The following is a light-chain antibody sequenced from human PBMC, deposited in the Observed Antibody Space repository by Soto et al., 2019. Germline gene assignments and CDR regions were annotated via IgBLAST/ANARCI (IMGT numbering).Light chain of an antibody. J-gene: IGKJ1*01. CDR2: GAS. CDR3: QQYGSSPQGGWT. CDR1: QSVSSSY. V-gene: IGKV3-20*01. Sequence: EIVLTQSPGTLSLSPGERATLSCRASQSVSSSYLAWYQQKPGQAPRLLIYGASSRATGIPDRFSGSGSGTDFTLTISRLEPEDFAVYYCQQYGSSPQGGWTFVQGTKVEIK.